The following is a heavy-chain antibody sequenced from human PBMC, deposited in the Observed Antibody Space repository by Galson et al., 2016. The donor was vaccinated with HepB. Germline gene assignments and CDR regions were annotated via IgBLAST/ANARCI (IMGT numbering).Heavy chain of an antibody. Sequence: SLRLSGAASGFTISPYWMSWVRQTPGTALEWGSIIKHDGSDKYYVDSRKGRFTISRDNAKNSRYLQMDSLRAADSAVYYCARDTGDYYYGMDVWGQGTTVTVSS. J-gene: IGHJ6*02. D-gene: IGHD7-27*01. V-gene: IGHV3-7*01. CDR2: IKHDGSDK. CDR3: ARDTGDYYYGMDV. CDR1: GFTISPYW.